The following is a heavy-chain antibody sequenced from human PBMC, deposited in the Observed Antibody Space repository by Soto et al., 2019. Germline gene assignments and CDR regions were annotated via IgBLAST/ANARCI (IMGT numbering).Heavy chain of an antibody. CDR1: GGSISSGDYY. D-gene: IGHD3-10*01. Sequence: RPSETLSLTCTVSGGSISSGDYYWSWIRQPPGKGLEWIGYIYYSGSTYYNPSLKSRVTISVDTSKNQFSLKLSSVTAADTAVYYCARVPVFRFRGVINHFDYWGQGTLVTAPQ. CDR3: ARVPVFRFRGVINHFDY. CDR2: IYYSGST. J-gene: IGHJ4*02. V-gene: IGHV4-30-4*01.